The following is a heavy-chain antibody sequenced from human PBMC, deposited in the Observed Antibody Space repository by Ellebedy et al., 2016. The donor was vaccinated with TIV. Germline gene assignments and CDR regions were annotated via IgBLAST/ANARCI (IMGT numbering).Heavy chain of an antibody. CDR1: GYTFTNYY. CDR2: INPGGGAS. Sequence: ASVKVSXXASGYTFTNYYLHWVRQAPGQGLEWMGIINPGGGASSYAQSFQGRVTMTSDTSTSTVYMELSSLRSEDTAIYYCARVAFDYDSSAYYPYWGQGTLVTVSS. J-gene: IGHJ4*02. CDR3: ARVAFDYDSSAYYPY. D-gene: IGHD3-22*01. V-gene: IGHV1-46*01.